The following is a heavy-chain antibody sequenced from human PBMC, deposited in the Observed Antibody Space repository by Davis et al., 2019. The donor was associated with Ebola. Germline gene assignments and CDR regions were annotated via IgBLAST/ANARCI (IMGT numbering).Heavy chain of an antibody. V-gene: IGHV4-30-4*08. D-gene: IGHD2-2*01. J-gene: IGHJ6*02. CDR1: GGSFSGYY. CDR2: IYYSGST. Sequence: SETLSLTCAVYGGSFSGYYWSWIRQPPGKGLEWIGYIYYSGSTYYNPSLKSRVTISVDTSKNQFSLKLSSVTAADTAVYYCARGKIVVVPAALYYYYYGMDVWGQGTTVTVSS. CDR3: ARGKIVVVPAALYYYYYGMDV.